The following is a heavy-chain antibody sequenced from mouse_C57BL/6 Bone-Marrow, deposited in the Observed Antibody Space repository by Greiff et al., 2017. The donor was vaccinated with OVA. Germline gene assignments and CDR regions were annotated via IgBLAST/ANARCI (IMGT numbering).Heavy chain of an antibody. CDR1: GFTFSSYG. CDR3: ARHEEYDYDEGSIDY. D-gene: IGHD2-4*01. Sequence: EVKLMESGGDLVKPGGSLKLSCAASGFTFSSYGMSWVRQTPDKRLEWVATISSGGSYTYYPDSVKGRFTSSRDNAKNTLYLQMSRLMSDDTAMYYCARHEEYDYDEGSIDYWGQGTSVTVSS. CDR2: ISSGGSYT. J-gene: IGHJ4*01. V-gene: IGHV5-6*01.